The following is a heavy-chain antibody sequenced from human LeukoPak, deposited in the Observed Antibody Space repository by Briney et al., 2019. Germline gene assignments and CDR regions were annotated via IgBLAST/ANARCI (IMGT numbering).Heavy chain of an antibody. CDR3: ARDRSGYAY. CDR1: GGSISSSSYY. CDR2: IYYSGST. Sequence: PSETLSLTCTVSGGSISSSSYYWGWIRQPPGKGLEWIGSIYYSGSTYYNPSLKSRVTISVDTSKNQFSLNLSSVTAADTAVYYCARDRSGYAYWGQGTLVTVSS. D-gene: IGHD3-3*01. J-gene: IGHJ4*02. V-gene: IGHV4-39*01.